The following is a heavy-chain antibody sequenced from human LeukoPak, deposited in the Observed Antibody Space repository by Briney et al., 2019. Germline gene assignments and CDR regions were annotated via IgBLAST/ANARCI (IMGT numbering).Heavy chain of an antibody. CDR1: GGSISSYY. Sequence: SETLSLTCTVSGGSISSYYWSWIRQPPGKGLERIGYIYYSGSTNYNPSLKSRVTISVDTSKNQFSLKLSSVTAADTAVYYCARVGSDCSGGSCYSNFDYWGQGTLVTVSS. CDR2: IYYSGST. CDR3: ARVGSDCSGGSCYSNFDY. J-gene: IGHJ4*02. V-gene: IGHV4-59*01. D-gene: IGHD2-15*01.